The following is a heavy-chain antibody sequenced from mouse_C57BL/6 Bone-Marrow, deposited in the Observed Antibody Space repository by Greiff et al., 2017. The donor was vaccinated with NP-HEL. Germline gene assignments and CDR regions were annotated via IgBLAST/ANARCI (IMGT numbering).Heavy chain of an antibody. V-gene: IGHV1-64*01. J-gene: IGHJ2*01. CDR3: ARGITTVDY. D-gene: IGHD1-1*01. CDR2: IHPNSGST. Sequence: QVLLKQPGAELVKPGASVKLSCTASGYTFTSYWMHWVKQRPGQGLEWIGMIHPNSGSTNYNEKFKSKATLTVDKSSSTAYMQLSSLTSEDSAVYYCARGITTVDYWGQGTTLTVSS. CDR1: GYTFTSYW.